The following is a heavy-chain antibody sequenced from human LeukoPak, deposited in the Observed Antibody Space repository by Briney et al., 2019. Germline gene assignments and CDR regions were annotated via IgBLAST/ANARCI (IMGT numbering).Heavy chain of an antibody. V-gene: IGHV1-69*01. CDR2: LIPIFGTA. D-gene: IGHD2-2*01. CDR3: ARGRYCTSTSCYYFDY. J-gene: IGHJ4*02. Sequence: ASVKVSCKASGGTFSSYAISWVRQAPGQGLEWMGGLIPIFGTANYAQKFQGRVTITADESTSTAYMELSSLRSEDTAVYYCARGRYCTSTSCYYFDYWGQGTLVTVSS. CDR1: GGTFSSYA.